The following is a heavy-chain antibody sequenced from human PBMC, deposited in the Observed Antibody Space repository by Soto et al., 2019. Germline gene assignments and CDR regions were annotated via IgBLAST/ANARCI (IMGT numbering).Heavy chain of an antibody. J-gene: IGHJ4*02. D-gene: IGHD3-22*01. CDR1: GFTFNSYS. Sequence: GGSLRLSCAASGFTFNSYSMNWVRQAPGKGLEWVSYISSSSSTIYYADSVKGRFTISRDNAKNSLYLQMNSLRAEDTSVYYCARVAYYYDSSGYLYWGQGTLVTVSS. CDR2: ISSSSSTI. CDR3: ARVAYYYDSSGYLY. V-gene: IGHV3-48*01.